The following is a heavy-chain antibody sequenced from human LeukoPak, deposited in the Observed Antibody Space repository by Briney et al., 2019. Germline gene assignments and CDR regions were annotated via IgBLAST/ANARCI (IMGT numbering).Heavy chain of an antibody. CDR2: IYSGCTT. D-gene: IGHD5-24*01. CDR1: GFTVGSSY. V-gene: IGHV3-66*01. CDR3: ASPSAEMTAINGSYFDV. Sequence: GGSLRLSCAASGFTVGSSYMNWVRQAPGKGLEWVSVIYSGCTTYYADSVKGRFTISRDYSENTLYLQMNNLRAEDTAVYYCASPSAEMTAINGSYFDVWGRGTLVTVSS. J-gene: IGHJ2*01.